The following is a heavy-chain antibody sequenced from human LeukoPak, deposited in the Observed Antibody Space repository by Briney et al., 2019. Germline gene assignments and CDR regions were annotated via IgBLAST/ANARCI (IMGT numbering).Heavy chain of an antibody. Sequence: GGSLRLSCAASGFTFISYPMHWVRQAPGKGLEWVSGISGSGGSTYYADSVKGRFTISRDNSKNTLYLQMNSLRAEDTAVYYCAKAGGGIAVDSPIDYWGQGTLVTVSS. CDR2: ISGSGGST. D-gene: IGHD6-19*01. V-gene: IGHV3-23*01. CDR1: GFTFISYP. CDR3: AKAGGGIAVDSPIDY. J-gene: IGHJ4*02.